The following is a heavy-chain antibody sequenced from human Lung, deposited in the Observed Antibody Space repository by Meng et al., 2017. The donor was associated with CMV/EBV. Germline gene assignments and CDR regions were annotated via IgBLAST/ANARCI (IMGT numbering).Heavy chain of an antibody. Sequence: GESXKISCVAFGFTGSANYMSWVRQAPGKGLGWVSVINSGGWTYYADSVKGRFTISRDKSKNTVYLQLNSLRAEDTAMYYCATRRSGGSVPGWAWGMDVWGQGXTVTVSS. CDR2: INSGGWT. D-gene: IGHD2-2*01. J-gene: IGHJ6*02. V-gene: IGHV3-53*01. CDR3: ATRRSGGSVPGWAWGMDV. CDR1: GFTGSANY.